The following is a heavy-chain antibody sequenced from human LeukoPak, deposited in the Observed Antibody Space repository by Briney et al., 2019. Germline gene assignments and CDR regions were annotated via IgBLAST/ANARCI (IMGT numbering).Heavy chain of an antibody. Sequence: PSQTLSLTCTVSGGSISSGGYYWSWIRQHPGKGLEWIGYIYCSGSTYYNPSLKSRVTISVDTSKNQFSLRLSSVTAADTAVYYCAREPTRYGGSQGYYYMDVWGKGTTVTVSS. D-gene: IGHD4-23*01. CDR2: IYCSGST. J-gene: IGHJ6*03. CDR1: GGSISSGGYY. CDR3: AREPTRYGGSQGYYYMDV. V-gene: IGHV4-31*03.